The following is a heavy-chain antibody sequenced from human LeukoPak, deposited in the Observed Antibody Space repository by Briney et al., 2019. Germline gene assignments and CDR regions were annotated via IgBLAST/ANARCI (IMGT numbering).Heavy chain of an antibody. V-gene: IGHV4-59*01. CDR2: IYYSGST. J-gene: IGHJ4*02. Sequence: PSETLSLTCTVSGGSISSYYWSWIRQPPGKGLEWIGYIYYSGSTNYNPSLKSRVTISVDTSKNQFSLKLSSVTAADTAVYYCARGRRYFDWLPRFDYWGQGTLVTVSS. CDR1: GGSISSYY. D-gene: IGHD3-9*01. CDR3: ARGRRYFDWLPRFDY.